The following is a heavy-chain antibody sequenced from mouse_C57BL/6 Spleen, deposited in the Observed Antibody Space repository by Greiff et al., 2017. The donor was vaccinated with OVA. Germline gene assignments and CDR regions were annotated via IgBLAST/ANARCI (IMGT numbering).Heavy chain of an antibody. CDR2: ISYSGST. V-gene: IGHV3-8*01. D-gene: IGHD2-4*01. CDR3: ARSSARHYDYDDAMDY. CDR1: GYSITSDY. Sequence: EVHLVESGPGLAKPSQTLSLTCSVTGYSITSDYWNWIRKFPGNKLEYMGYISYSGSTYYNPSLKSRISITRDTSKNQYYLQLNSVTTEDTATYYCARSSARHYDYDDAMDYWGQGTSVTVSS. J-gene: IGHJ4*01.